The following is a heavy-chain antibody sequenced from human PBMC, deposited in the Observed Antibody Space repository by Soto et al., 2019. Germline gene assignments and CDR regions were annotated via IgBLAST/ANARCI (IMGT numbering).Heavy chain of an antibody. CDR2: IYHSGST. CDR1: GGSISSGGYS. V-gene: IGHV4-30-2*01. D-gene: IGHD4-17*01. J-gene: IGHJ4*02. Sequence: QLQLQESGSGLVKPSQTLSLTCAVSGGSISSGGYSWSWIRQPPGKGLEWIGYIYHSGSTYYNPSLKSRVTISVDRSKNQFSLMLSSVTAADTAVYYCASTYGDSFFDYWGQGTLVTVSS. CDR3: ASTYGDSFFDY.